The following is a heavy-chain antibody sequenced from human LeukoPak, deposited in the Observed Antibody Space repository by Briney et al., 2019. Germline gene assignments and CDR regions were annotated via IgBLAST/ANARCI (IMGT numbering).Heavy chain of an antibody. CDR2: ISYDGSKK. CDR1: GFIFSSYD. V-gene: IGHV3-30*03. CDR3: ARDKRGLTGYNNYGMDV. D-gene: IGHD1-14*01. J-gene: IGHJ6*02. Sequence: PGGSLRLSCAASGFIFSSYDMHWVRQAPGKGLEWVALISYDGSKKYYADSVKGRFTISRDNANNSLYLQMNSLSLEDTAVYYCARDKRGLTGYNNYGMDVWGQGTTVTVSS.